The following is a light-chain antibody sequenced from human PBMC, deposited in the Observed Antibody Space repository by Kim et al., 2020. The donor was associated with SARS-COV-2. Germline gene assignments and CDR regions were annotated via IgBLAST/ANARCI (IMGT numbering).Light chain of an antibody. V-gene: IGLV3-1*01. CDR3: QAWDAGVV. J-gene: IGLJ2*01. CDR1: KLGDKY. Sequence: VSVSPGQTASITCSGDKLGDKYACWYQQKPGQSPLLVIYQDSKRPSGIPERFSGSNSGNTATLTISGTQAMDEADYYCQAWDAGVVFGGGTQLTVL. CDR2: QDS.